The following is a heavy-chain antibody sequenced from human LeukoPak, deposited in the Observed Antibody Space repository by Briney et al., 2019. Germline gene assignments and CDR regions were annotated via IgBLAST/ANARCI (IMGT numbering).Heavy chain of an antibody. V-gene: IGHV1-46*01. CDR2: INPSGGST. Sequence: ASVKVSRKASGYTFTDYYMHWVRQAPGQGLEWMGIINPSGGSTSCAQRFQGRVTMTRDMSTSTVYMELSSPRSEDTAVYYCARLDDLFWFDPWGQGTLVTVSS. CDR1: GYTFTDYY. J-gene: IGHJ5*02. D-gene: IGHD3-3*01. CDR3: ARLDDLFWFDP.